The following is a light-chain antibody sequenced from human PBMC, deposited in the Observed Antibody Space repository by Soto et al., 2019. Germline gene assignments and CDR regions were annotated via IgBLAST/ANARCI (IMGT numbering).Light chain of an antibody. J-gene: IGLJ2*01. Sequence: QSVLTQPPSVSGSPGQSVTISCTGTSSDVTSGNHVSWYQQSPGTAPKLMTYDVSNRPSGVPDRFYGSKSGNTASLTISGLQAEDEADYYCSSYTASNVLFGGGTKLTVL. V-gene: IGLV2-18*02. CDR3: SSYTASNVL. CDR2: DVS. CDR1: SSDVTSGNH.